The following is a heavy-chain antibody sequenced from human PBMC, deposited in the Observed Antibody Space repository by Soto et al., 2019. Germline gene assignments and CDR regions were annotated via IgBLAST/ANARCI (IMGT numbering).Heavy chain of an antibody. D-gene: IGHD5-12*01. CDR3: ARPVEMATIMGGVNCFDP. CDR1: GGSISSSSYY. CDR2: IYYSGST. V-gene: IGHV4-39*01. Sequence: PSETLSLTCTVSGGSISSSSYYWGWIRQPPGKGLEWIGSIYYSGSTYYNPSLKSRVTISVDTSKNQFSLKLSSVTAADTAVYYCARPVEMATIMGGVNCFDPWGQGTLVTVSS. J-gene: IGHJ5*02.